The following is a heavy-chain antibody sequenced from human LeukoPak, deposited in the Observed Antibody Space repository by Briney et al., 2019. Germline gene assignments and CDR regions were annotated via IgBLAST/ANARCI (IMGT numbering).Heavy chain of an antibody. CDR1: GFTFSSYS. CDR3: ARDGYSNYYYYMDV. D-gene: IGHD4-11*01. V-gene: IGHV3-48*01. Sequence: PGGSLRLSCAASGFTFSSYSMNWVRQAPGKGLEWVSYISSSSSTIYYADSVKGRFTISRDNAKNSLYLQMNSLRAEDTAVYYCARDGYSNYYYYMDVWGKGTTVTVSS. J-gene: IGHJ6*03. CDR2: ISSSSSTI.